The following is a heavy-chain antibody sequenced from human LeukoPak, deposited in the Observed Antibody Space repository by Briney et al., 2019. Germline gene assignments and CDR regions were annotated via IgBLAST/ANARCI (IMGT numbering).Heavy chain of an antibody. D-gene: IGHD7-27*01. V-gene: IGHV1-3*01. CDR2: INAGNGNT. Sequence: ASVKVSCKASGYTFTSYAMHWVRQAPGQRLEWMGWINAGNGNTKYSQKFQGRVTITRDISASTAYMELSSLRSEDTAVYYCARGITGALIDYWGQGTLVTVPS. CDR1: GYTFTSYA. CDR3: ARGITGALIDY. J-gene: IGHJ4*02.